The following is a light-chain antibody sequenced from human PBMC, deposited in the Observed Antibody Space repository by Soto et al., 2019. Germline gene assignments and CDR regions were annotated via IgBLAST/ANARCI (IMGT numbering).Light chain of an antibody. J-gene: IGKJ4*02. V-gene: IGKV3-20*01. CDR1: QSFSNSY. CDR2: GAS. Sequence: EKELTQGPDTQGVSQGERATSTYRASQSFSNSYVAWYQQTPGQAPRLLIYGASNRATGIPDRFSGSGSAAYFLLTYGRLVPYGFAVYYAQQYGSAGTFGEGTKVDIK. CDR3: QQYGSAGT.